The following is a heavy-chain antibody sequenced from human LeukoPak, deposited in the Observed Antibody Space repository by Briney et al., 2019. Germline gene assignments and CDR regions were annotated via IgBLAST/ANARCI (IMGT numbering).Heavy chain of an antibody. D-gene: IGHD6-13*01. CDR1: GFTFSSYG. CDR2: IWYDGSNK. CDR3: ARSGIAAAGRFGWFDP. J-gene: IGHJ5*02. Sequence: GGSLRLSCAASGFTFSSYGMHWVRQAPGKGLEWVAVIWYDGSNKYYADSVKGRFTIPRDNSKNTLYLQMNSLRAEDTAVYYCARSGIAAAGRFGWFDPWGQGTLVTVSS. V-gene: IGHV3-33*01.